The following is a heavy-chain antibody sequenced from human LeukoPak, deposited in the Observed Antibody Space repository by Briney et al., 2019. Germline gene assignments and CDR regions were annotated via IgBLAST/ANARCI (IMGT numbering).Heavy chain of an antibody. J-gene: IGHJ4*02. CDR2: IYYSGSA. D-gene: IGHD3-22*01. V-gene: IGHV4-59*08. CDR1: GGSIRSYY. CDR3: ARYCHYGSSPLRYFDY. Sequence: RSETLSLTCTVSGGSIRSYYWSWIRQPPGKGLEWIGYIYYSGSANYNPSLKSRVTISVDTSKNQFSLKLSSVTAADTAVYFCARYCHYGSSPLRYFDYWGQGTLVTVSS.